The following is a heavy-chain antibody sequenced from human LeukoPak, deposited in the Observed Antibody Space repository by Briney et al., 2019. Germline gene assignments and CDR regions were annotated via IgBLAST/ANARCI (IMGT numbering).Heavy chain of an antibody. V-gene: IGHV4-31*03. D-gene: IGHD1-1*01. CDR3: ARDIKTGTGVWYGMDV. CDR2: IYYSGST. J-gene: IGHJ6*02. CDR1: GGSISSGGYY. Sequence: SQTLSLTCTVSGGSISSGGYYWSWIRQHPGKGLEWFGYIYYSGSTYYNPSLKSRVTISVDTSKNQFSLKLSSVTAADTAVYYCARDIKTGTGVWYGMDVWGQGTTVTVSS.